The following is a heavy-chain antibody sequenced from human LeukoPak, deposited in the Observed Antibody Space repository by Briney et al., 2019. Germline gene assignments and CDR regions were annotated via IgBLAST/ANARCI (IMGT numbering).Heavy chain of an antibody. Sequence: GGSLRLSCAASGFTFSNYGMHWVRQAPGKGLEWVAFIRYDGSNKYYADSVKGRFTISRDNSKNTLYLQMNSLRAEDTAVYYCAKDRSGGLLWFGELLYGFDYWGQGTLVTVSS. CDR3: AKDRSGGLLWFGELLYGFDY. CDR2: IRYDGSNK. CDR1: GFTFSNYG. D-gene: IGHD3-10*01. J-gene: IGHJ4*02. V-gene: IGHV3-30*02.